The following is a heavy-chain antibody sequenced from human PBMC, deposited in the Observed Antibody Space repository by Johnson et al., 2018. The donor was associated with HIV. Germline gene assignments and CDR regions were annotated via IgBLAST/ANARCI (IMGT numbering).Heavy chain of an antibody. CDR3: ARVEWELDAFDI. D-gene: IGHD1-26*01. V-gene: IGHV3-74*02. J-gene: IGHJ3*02. CDR2: INSDGSSR. Sequence: VQLVESGGGSVQPGGSLRLSCAASGFSISNYDMHWVRQAPGKGLVWVSRINSDGSSRNYADSVKGRFTISRDNDKNTLYLQMNSLRAEDTAVYYCARVEWELDAFDIWGQGTMVTVSS. CDR1: GFSISNYD.